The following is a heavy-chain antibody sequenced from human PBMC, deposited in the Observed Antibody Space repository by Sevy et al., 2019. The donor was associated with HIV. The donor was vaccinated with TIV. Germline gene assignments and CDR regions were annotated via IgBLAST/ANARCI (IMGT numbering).Heavy chain of an antibody. CDR2: ISYDGSNK. J-gene: IGHJ3*02. V-gene: IGHV3-30-3*01. Sequence: GGSLRLSCAASGFTFSSYAMHWVRQAPGKGLEWVAVISYDGSNKYYADSVKGRFTISRDNSKNTLYLQMNSLRAEDTAVYYCARGGIEYSSSPLSDAFDIWGQGTMVTVSS. CDR1: GFTFSSYA. CDR3: ARGGIEYSSSPLSDAFDI. D-gene: IGHD6-6*01.